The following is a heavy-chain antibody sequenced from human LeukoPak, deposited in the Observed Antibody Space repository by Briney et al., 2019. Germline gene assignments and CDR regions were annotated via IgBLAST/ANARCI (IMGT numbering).Heavy chain of an antibody. CDR3: ARGAPDIAVAGTGRDFDY. Sequence: ASVTVSCKSSGYTFTCYVISWVRQPPAQGLEWMGWNSAYNGNTNYAQKLQGRVTMTTDTSTSTAYMELRSLRSDDTAVYYCARGAPDIAVAGTGRDFDYWGQGTLVTVSS. D-gene: IGHD6-19*01. CDR1: GYTFTCYV. V-gene: IGHV1-18*04. J-gene: IGHJ4*02. CDR2: NSAYNGNT.